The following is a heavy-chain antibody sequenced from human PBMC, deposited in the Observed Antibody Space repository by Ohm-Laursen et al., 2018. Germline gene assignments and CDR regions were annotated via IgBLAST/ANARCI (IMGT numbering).Heavy chain of an antibody. CDR3: TNSLGGAH. CDR1: NDSFDEAF. V-gene: IGHV4-4*07. CDR2: VFPVGAT. Sequence: TLSLTCAVSNDSFDEAFWSWIRQPAGKGLEWIGRVFPVGATNYNPSLKGRLTMSINRSKKQFSLRLTSVTVADTAVYYCTNSLGGAHWGPGILVTVTS. J-gene: IGHJ4*02.